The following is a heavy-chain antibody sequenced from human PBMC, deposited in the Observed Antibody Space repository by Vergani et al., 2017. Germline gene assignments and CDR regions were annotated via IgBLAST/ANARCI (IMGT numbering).Heavy chain of an antibody. CDR1: ERSFISNE. Sequence: EVMLVQSGAEVKKPGESLKISCKHSERSFISNEIAWVRQMSGKGLQWMGNINPIDSKIAYSPSFQGQAIMSLDKSITTAYLQLRSLKASDTAIYYCTRHVPCGDGACLHFDHWGQGTQVTVSS. V-gene: IGHV5-51*01. CDR3: TRHVPCGDGACLHFDH. CDR2: INPIDSKI. D-gene: IGHD2-21*01. J-gene: IGHJ4*02.